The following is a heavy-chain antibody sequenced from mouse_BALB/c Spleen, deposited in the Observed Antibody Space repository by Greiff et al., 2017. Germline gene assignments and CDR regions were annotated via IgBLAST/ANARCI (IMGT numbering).Heavy chain of an antibody. CDR1: GYSITSDYA. CDR2: ISYSGST. D-gene: IGHD3-1*01. V-gene: IGHV3-2*02. J-gene: IGHJ2*01. Sequence: EVKLMESGPGLVKPSQSLSLTCTVTGYSITSDYAWNWIRQFPGNKLEWMGYISYSGSTSYNPSLKSRISITRDTSKNQFFLQLNSVTTEDTATYYCARSFGFGDVDYWGQGTTLTVSS. CDR3: ARSFGFGDVDY.